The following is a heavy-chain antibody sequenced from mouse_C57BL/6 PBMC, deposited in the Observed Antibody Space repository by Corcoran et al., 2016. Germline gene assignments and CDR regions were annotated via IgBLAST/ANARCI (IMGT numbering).Heavy chain of an antibody. V-gene: IGHV1-26*01. D-gene: IGHD2-4*01. CDR2: INPNNGGT. CDR3: ARRDYDYGFAY. J-gene: IGHJ3*01. CDR1: GYTFTDYY. Sequence: EVQLQQSGPELVKPGASVKISCKASGYTFTDYYMNWVKQSHGKSLEWIGDINPNNGGTSYNQKFKGKATLTVDKSSSTAYMELRSLTSEDSAVYYCARRDYDYGFAYWGQGTLVTVSA.